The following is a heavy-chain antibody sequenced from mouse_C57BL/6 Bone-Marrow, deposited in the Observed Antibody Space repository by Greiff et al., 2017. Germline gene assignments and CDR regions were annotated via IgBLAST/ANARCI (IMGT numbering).Heavy chain of an antibody. CDR2: ISDGGSYT. J-gene: IGHJ4*01. V-gene: IGHV5-4*01. Sequence: EVQGVESGGGLVKPGGSLKLSCAASGFTFSSYAMSWVRQTPEKRLEWVATISDGGSYTYYPDNVKGRFTISRDKAKNNLYLQMSHLKSEDTAMYYCARTTVYAMDYWGQGTSVTVSS. D-gene: IGHD1-1*01. CDR3: ARTTVYAMDY. CDR1: GFTFSSYA.